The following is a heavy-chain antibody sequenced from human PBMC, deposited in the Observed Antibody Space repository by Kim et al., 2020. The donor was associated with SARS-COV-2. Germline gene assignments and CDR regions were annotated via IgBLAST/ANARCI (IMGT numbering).Heavy chain of an antibody. V-gene: IGHV3-21*01. CDR3: ARDSAKLWLGELVENYYYYGMDV. Sequence: GGSLRLSCAASGFTFSSYSMNWVRQAPGKGLEWVSSISSSSSYIYYADSVKGRFTISRDNAKNSLYLQMNSLRAEDTAVYYCARDSAKLWLGELVENYYYYGMDVWGQGATVAVPS. CDR1: GFTFSSYS. J-gene: IGHJ6*02. CDR2: ISSSSSYI. D-gene: IGHD3-10*01.